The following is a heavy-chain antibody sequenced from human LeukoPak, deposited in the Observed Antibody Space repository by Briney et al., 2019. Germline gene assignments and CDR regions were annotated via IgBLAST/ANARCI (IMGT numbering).Heavy chain of an antibody. V-gene: IGHV1-18*01. D-gene: IGHD1-26*01. Sequence: ASVKVSCKASGYTFTSYGISWVRQAPGQGLEWMGWISAYNGNTNYAQKLQGRVTMTTDTSTSTAYMELRSLRSDDTAVYYCARDRAKPPPHYYYYYGMDVWGQGTTVTVSS. CDR1: GYTFTSYG. J-gene: IGHJ6*02. CDR2: ISAYNGNT. CDR3: ARDRAKPPPHYYYYYGMDV.